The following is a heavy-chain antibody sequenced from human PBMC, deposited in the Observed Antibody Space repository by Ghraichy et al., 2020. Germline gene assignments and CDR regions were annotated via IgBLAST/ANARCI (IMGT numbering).Heavy chain of an antibody. D-gene: IGHD5-24*01. CDR3: EKDHNYLYYYYGMDV. V-gene: IGHV3-23*01. CDR1: GFTFSSYA. Sequence: GGSLRLSCAASGFTFSSYALNWVRQAPGKGLEWVSAISGSGSSTYYADSVKVRFTISRDNSKTTLYLQMNSLRAEDTAVYYCEKDHNYLYYYYGMDVWCKGTTVTVPS. J-gene: IGHJ6*04. CDR2: ISGSGSST.